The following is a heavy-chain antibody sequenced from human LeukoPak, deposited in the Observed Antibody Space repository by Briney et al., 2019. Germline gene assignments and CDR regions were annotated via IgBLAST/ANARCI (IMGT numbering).Heavy chain of an antibody. V-gene: IGHV2-70*11. CDR3: ARLHLVTPSREGSYGMDV. J-gene: IGHJ6*02. Sequence: SGPALVKPTQTLTLTCTFSGFSLSARGMCVSWIRQAPGKALEWLARIDWDDDKYYSTSLKTSLTLSKDTSKPPVVLTMTNMDPVDTATYHCARLHLVTPSREGSYGMDVWGQGTTVTVSS. D-gene: IGHD1-26*01. CDR2: IDWDDDK. CDR1: GFSLSARGMC.